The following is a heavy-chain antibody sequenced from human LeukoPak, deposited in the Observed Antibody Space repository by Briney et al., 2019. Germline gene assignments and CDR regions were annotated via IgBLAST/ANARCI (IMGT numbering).Heavy chain of an antibody. CDR1: GFIFSNYA. Sequence: GGSLRLSCATSGFIFSNYAVNWVRQAPGKGLEWVSIISGSGDTTYYADSVKGRFTISRDNAKNSLYLQMNSLRADDTAVYYCARLDASGLDYWGQGTLVTVSS. J-gene: IGHJ4*02. CDR2: ISGSGDTT. D-gene: IGHD6-19*01. V-gene: IGHV3-23*01. CDR3: ARLDASGLDY.